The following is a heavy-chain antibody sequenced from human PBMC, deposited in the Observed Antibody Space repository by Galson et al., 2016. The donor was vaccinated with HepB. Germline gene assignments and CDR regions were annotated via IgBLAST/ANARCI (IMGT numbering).Heavy chain of an antibody. CDR3: AKTGCSFATCFQNW. V-gene: IGHV3-74*01. CDR1: GFTFTHHQ. J-gene: IGHJ4*02. D-gene: IGHD1-1*01. CDR2: IEPDGSRP. Sequence: LRLSCATSGFTFTHHQMHWVRQVPGKGLVWVSRIEPDGSRPIYADSVKGRFTISRDNSMNTLYLQMNNLRAEDTALYFCAKTGCSFATCFQNWWGRGTLVTVSS.